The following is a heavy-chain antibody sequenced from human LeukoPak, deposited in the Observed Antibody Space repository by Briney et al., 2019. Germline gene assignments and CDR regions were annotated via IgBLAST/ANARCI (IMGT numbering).Heavy chain of an antibody. V-gene: IGHV1-18*01. J-gene: IGHJ4*02. CDR2: ISAYNGNT. CDR3: ARVIVDFWSGYYIKGSDYFDY. CDR1: GYTFTSYG. D-gene: IGHD3-3*01. Sequence: ASVKVSCKASGYTFTSYGISWVRQAPGQGLEWMGWISAYNGNTNYAQKLQGRVTTTTDTSTSTAYMELRSLRSDDTAVYYCARVIVDFWSGYYIKGSDYFDYWGQGTLVTVSS.